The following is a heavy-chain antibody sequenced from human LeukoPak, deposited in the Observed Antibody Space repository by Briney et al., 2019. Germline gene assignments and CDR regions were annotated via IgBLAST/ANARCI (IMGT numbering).Heavy chain of an antibody. CDR3: ARPPSRGYSSSFEY. Sequence: ESLKISCKGYGYSFPTYWIAWVRQMPGKGLEWMGIIYPDESNIRYSPSFQGQVTISADKSISTAYLQWSSLKVSDTAMYYCARPPSRGYSSSFEYWGQGTLVTVSS. J-gene: IGHJ4*02. V-gene: IGHV5-51*01. CDR1: GYSFPTYW. CDR2: IYPDESNI. D-gene: IGHD2-2*03.